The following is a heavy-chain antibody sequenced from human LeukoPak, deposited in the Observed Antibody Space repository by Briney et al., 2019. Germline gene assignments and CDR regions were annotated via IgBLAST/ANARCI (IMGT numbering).Heavy chain of an antibody. CDR3: ARDGTPSYSGSYKDAFDI. Sequence: GGSLRLSCAASGFTFSDYYMSWIRQAPGKGLEWVSYISSSGSTIYYADSVKGRFTISRDNAENSLYLQMNSLRAEDTAVYYCARDGTPSYSGSYKDAFDIWGQGTMVTVSS. J-gene: IGHJ3*02. CDR1: GFTFSDYY. V-gene: IGHV3-11*01. D-gene: IGHD1-26*01. CDR2: ISSSGSTI.